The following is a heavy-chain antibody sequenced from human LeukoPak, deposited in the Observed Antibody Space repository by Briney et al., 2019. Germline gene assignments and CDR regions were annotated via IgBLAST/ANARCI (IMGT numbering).Heavy chain of an antibody. CDR1: GFTFDDYA. J-gene: IGHJ4*02. V-gene: IGHV3-43*02. CDR2: ISRDGVNT. CDR3: AKGQSYSSGCKACYFDY. D-gene: IGHD6-19*01. Sequence: GGSLRLSCTASGFTFDDYAMHWVRQAPGKGLEWVSLISRDGVNTYYADSVKGRFTISRDNSKNSLYLQMNSLTTEDTALYYCAKGQSYSSGCKACYFDYWGRGTLVTVSS.